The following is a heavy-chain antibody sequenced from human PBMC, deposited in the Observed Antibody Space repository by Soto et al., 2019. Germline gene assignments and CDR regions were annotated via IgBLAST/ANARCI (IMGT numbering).Heavy chain of an antibody. J-gene: IGHJ3*02. CDR2: ISYDGSNK. CDR1: GFTFSSYA. Sequence: QVQLVESGGGVVQPGRSLRLSCAASGFTFSSYAMHWVRQAPGKGLEWVAVISYDGSNKYYADSVKGRFTISRDNSKNTRYLQMNSLRAEDTAVYYCARDGWFGELSAAFDIWGQGTMVTVSS. D-gene: IGHD3-10*01. CDR3: ARDGWFGELSAAFDI. V-gene: IGHV3-30-3*01.